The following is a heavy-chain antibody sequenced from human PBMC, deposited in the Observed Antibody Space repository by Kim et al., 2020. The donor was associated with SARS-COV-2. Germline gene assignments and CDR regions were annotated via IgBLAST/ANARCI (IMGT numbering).Heavy chain of an antibody. Sequence: GGSLRLSCAASGFTFSTYWMHWVRQAPGKGLVWVSRIKSDGSTKIYADSVKGRFTISRDNAKNTLYLQMNSLRAEDTAVYYCARDLDWMLYEYWGQGTLVTVSS. D-gene: IGHD3-3*01. CDR1: GFTFSTYW. CDR2: IKSDGSTK. J-gene: IGHJ4*02. CDR3: ARDLDWMLYEY. V-gene: IGHV3-74*01.